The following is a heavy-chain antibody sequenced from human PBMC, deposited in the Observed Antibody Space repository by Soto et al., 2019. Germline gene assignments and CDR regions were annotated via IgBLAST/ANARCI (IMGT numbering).Heavy chain of an antibody. CDR2: ISGGGGST. CDR1: GFSFNNYA. CDR3: AKGRGPCSESVCYAEPLDS. J-gene: IGHJ5*01. Sequence: EVQLLESGGGLVQPGGSLRLSCVASGFSFNNYALSWVRQAPGKGLEWVSTISGGGGSTHYADSVKGRFTISRDNSKNTLYLHMNTLRADDTAVYYCAKGRGPCSESVCYAEPLDSWGQGTLVPVSS. D-gene: IGHD2-8*01. V-gene: IGHV3-23*01.